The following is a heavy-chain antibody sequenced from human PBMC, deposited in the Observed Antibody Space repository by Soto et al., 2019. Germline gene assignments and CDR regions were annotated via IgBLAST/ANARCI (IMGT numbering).Heavy chain of an antibody. J-gene: IGHJ4*02. CDR3: ARGEYYYDSSGYYFNY. CDR2: IYLGDSDT. Sequence: PGESLKISCKGSGYSFTCYWIGWVRQMPGKGLEWMGMIYLGDSDTRYSPSFQGQVTISADKSISTAYLQWSSLKASDTAMYYCARGEYYYDSSGYYFNYWGRGTLVTVSS. CDR1: GYSFTCYW. V-gene: IGHV5-51*01. D-gene: IGHD3-22*01.